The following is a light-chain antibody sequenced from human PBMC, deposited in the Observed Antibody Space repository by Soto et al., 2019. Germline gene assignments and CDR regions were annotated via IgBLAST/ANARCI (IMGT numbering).Light chain of an antibody. CDR1: LSVSSNY. CDR3: QQYGTLPRT. J-gene: IGKJ1*01. V-gene: IGKV3-20*01. Sequence: EIVLTQSPGTLSLSPGERATLSCRASLSVSSNYLAWYQQKPGQAPRLLIYGASTRATGIPDRFSGSGSGTDFALTISRLEPEDFAVYYCQQYGTLPRTFGHGIKVDIK. CDR2: GAS.